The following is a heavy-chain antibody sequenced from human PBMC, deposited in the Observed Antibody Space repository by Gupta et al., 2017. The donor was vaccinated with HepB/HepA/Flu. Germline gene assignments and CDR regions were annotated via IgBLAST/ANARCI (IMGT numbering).Heavy chain of an antibody. CDR2: IYWDGRT. D-gene: IGHD5-18*01. CDR1: QLIKDYA. J-gene: IGHJ6*02. CDR3: TKDIQPGGTDV. V-gene: IGHV3-9*01. Sequence: EVQLVESVGDLVQPGGSLRLSCAASQLIKDYAMHWLRQIPGKGLEWVSGIYWDGRTGYADSVRGRFTISRDNTKNSLFLQMNSLRAEDTALYFCTKDIQPGGTDVWGQGTTVIVSS.